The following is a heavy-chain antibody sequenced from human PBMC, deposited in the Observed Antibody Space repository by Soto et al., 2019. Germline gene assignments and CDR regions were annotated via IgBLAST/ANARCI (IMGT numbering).Heavy chain of an antibody. J-gene: IGHJ4*02. Sequence: GASVKVSCKASGYTFTSYYMHWVRQAPGQGLEWMGIINPSGGSTSYAQKFQGRVTMTRDTSTSTVYMELSSLRSEDTAVYYCARDQEDYVWGSYRPYFDYWGQGTLVTVSS. CDR3: ARDQEDYVWGSYRPYFDY. D-gene: IGHD3-16*02. CDR2: INPSGGST. V-gene: IGHV1-46*01. CDR1: GYTFTSYY.